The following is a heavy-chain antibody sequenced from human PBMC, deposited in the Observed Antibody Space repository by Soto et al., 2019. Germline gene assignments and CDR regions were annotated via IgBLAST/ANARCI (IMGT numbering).Heavy chain of an antibody. V-gene: IGHV3-23*01. CDR3: AKDASRTSGWYYFDY. CDR2: IDYTGGTT. Sequence: GGSLRLSCAASGFTFSILAMGWVRQAPGEGLEWVSVIDYTGGTTYYTDSVKGRFIISRDNSKKMLYLQMNSLRAEDTAVYYCAKDASRTSGWYYFDYWGQGALVTVSS. D-gene: IGHD6-19*01. CDR1: GFTFSILA. J-gene: IGHJ4*02.